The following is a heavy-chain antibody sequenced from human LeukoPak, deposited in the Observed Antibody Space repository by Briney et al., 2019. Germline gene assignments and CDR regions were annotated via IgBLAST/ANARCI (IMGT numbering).Heavy chain of an antibody. V-gene: IGHV3-23*01. Sequence: GGSLRLSCAPSGFTFSSHGMNWVRQAPGKGLEWVSGISGSGGSTYYADSVKGRSTISRDNSKNTLYLQMNSLRAEDTAVYYCAKDLGWIHFGYWGQGTLVTVSS. CDR1: GFTFSSHG. D-gene: IGHD5-18*01. CDR3: AKDLGWIHFGY. J-gene: IGHJ4*02. CDR2: ISGSGGST.